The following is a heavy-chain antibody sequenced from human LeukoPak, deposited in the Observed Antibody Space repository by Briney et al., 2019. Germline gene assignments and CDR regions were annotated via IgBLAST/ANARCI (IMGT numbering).Heavy chain of an antibody. CDR2: IIPIIGIA. CDR3: AARGYSGYGAVVY. Sequence: GASVKLSCKASGGTFSSYTISWVRQAPGQGLEWMGRIIPIIGIANYAQKFQGRVTITADKSTSTAYMELSSLRSEDTAVYYCAARGYSGYGAVVYWGQGTLVTVSS. D-gene: IGHD5-12*01. J-gene: IGHJ4*02. V-gene: IGHV1-69*02. CDR1: GGTFSSYT.